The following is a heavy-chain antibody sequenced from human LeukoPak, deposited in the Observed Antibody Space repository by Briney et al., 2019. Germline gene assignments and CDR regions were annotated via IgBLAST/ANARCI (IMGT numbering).Heavy chain of an antibody. V-gene: IGHV4-59*01. CDR1: GGSISSYY. J-gene: IGHJ2*01. D-gene: IGHD3-9*01. CDR3: ARDYYDILTGYSYWYFDL. Sequence: SETLSLTCTVSGGSISSYYWSWIRQPPGKGLEWIGYMYNSGTTNYNPSLKSRVTFSVDTSKNQFSLKLSSVTAADTAVYYCARDYYDILTGYSYWYFDLWGRGTLVTVSS. CDR2: MYNSGTT.